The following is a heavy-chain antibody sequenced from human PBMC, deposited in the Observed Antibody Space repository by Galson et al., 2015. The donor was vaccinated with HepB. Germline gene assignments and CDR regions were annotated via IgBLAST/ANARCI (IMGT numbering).Heavy chain of an antibody. CDR2: ISYDGSNK. D-gene: IGHD1-1*01. V-gene: IGHV3-30-3*01. J-gene: IGHJ4*02. CDR1: GFTFSSYA. CDR3: ARDHSDAGTFDY. Sequence: SLRLSCAASGFTFSSYAMHWVRQAPGKGLEWVAVISYDGSNKYYADSVKGRFTISRDNSKNTLYLQMNSLRAEDTAVYYCARDHSDAGTFDYWGQGTLVTVSS.